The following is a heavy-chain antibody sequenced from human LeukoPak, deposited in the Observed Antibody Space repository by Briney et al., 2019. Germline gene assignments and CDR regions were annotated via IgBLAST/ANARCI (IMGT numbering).Heavy chain of an antibody. J-gene: IGHJ4*02. CDR1: GGSISSYY. V-gene: IGHV4-59*01. D-gene: IGHD3-22*01. Sequence: SETLSLTCTVPGGSISSYYWSWIRQPPGKGLEWIGYIYYSGSTTYNPSLKSRVTISIDTSKKQFSLKLNSVTAADTAVYFCAGEHSGGYRFDYWGQGTLVTVSS. CDR2: IYYSGST. CDR3: AGEHSGGYRFDY.